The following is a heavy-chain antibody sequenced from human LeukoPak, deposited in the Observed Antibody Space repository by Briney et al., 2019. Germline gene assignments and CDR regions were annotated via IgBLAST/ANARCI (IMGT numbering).Heavy chain of an antibody. D-gene: IGHD3-3*01. J-gene: IGHJ5*02. Sequence: EASVKVSCKASGYTFTNYYIHWVRQAPGQRLEWMGVISPTGGDTNYAQKFQGRVTMTMDTSTNTVYMELSSLRSEDTAVYYCVRDLEWGNNDWFDPWGQGTLVTVSS. CDR2: ISPTGGDT. CDR1: GYTFTNYY. CDR3: VRDLEWGNNDWFDP. V-gene: IGHV1-46*01.